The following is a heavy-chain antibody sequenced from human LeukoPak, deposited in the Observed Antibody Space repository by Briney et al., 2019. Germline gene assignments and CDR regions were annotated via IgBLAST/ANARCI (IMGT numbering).Heavy chain of an antibody. Sequence: GGSLRLSCAASGFTFSSYSMNWVRQAPGKGLEWVSSISSSSSYIYYADSVKGRFTISRDNSKNTLYLQMNSLRAEDTAVYYCAKDKAYSSSSTLDYWGQGTLVIVSS. CDR3: AKDKAYSSSSTLDY. CDR1: GFTFSSYS. J-gene: IGHJ4*02. V-gene: IGHV3-21*04. D-gene: IGHD6-6*01. CDR2: ISSSSSYI.